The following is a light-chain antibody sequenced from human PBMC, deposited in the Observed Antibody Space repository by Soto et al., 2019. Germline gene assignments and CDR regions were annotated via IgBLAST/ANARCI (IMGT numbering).Light chain of an antibody. CDR2: GAS. Sequence: EIVLTQSPGTLSLSPGERATLSCRASQSVSSSYLAWYQQKPGQAPRLLIYGASSRATSIPDRFSGSGSGTEFTITISRLEPEDFALYYGQQYGSSPYTLGQGTKQEIK. J-gene: IGKJ2*01. CDR1: QSVSSSY. CDR3: QQYGSSPYT. V-gene: IGKV3-20*01.